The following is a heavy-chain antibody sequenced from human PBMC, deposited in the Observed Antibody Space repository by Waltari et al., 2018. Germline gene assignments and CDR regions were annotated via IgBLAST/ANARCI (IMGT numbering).Heavy chain of an antibody. CDR2: VDPERGDI. J-gene: IGHJ5*02. V-gene: IGHV1-69-2*01. CDR1: GYTFTDYY. D-gene: IGHD1-26*01. CDR3: ARGTVGPSNNWFDT. Sequence: DVQLVQSGAEVKKPGATVKIPCKASGYTFTDYYIHWVQQTPTKGLEWVGRVDPERGDILYTGNLQGSVTITADTSTDTVHMELSSLRSEETAVYFCARGTVGPSNNWFDTWGQGTLVTVSS.